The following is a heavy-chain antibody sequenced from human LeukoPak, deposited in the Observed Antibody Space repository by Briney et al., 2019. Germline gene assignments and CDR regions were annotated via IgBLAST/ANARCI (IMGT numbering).Heavy chain of an antibody. J-gene: IGHJ4*02. V-gene: IGHV3-21*01. CDR2: ISSSSSYI. Sequence: PGGSLRLSCAASGFTFSSYSMNWVRQAPVKGLEWVSSISSSSSYIYYADSVKGRFTISRDNAKNSLYLQMNSLRAEDTAVYYCARVVAARVSDIWGQGTLVTVSS. CDR3: ARVVAARVSDI. CDR1: GFTFSSYS. D-gene: IGHD6-6*01.